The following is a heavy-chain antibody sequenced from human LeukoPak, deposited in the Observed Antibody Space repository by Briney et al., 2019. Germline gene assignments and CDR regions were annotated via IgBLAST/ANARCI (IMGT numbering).Heavy chain of an antibody. CDR3: ARVGAPIFGRDAFDI. CDR1: GYSFTSYG. D-gene: IGHD3-9*01. Sequence: ASVKVSCKASGYSFTSYGISWVRQAPGQGLEWMGWISAYNGNTNYAQKLQGRVTMTTDTSTSTAYMELRSLRSDDTAVYYCARVGAPIFGRDAFDIWGQGTMVTASS. CDR2: ISAYNGNT. V-gene: IGHV1-18*01. J-gene: IGHJ3*02.